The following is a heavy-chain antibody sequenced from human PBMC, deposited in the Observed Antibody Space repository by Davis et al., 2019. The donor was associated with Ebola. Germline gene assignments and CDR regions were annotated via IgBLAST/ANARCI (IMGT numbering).Heavy chain of an antibody. CDR3: AHRQAGGYNYAWGY. V-gene: IGHV2-5*02. Sequence: SGPTLVKPTQTLTLTCTFSGFSLSTRGVGVAWIRQPPGKALEWVALIYWDDDKRYSPSLKNRLIITRDTSKNQVVLTMTNMDPVDTATYYCAHRQAGGYNYAWGYWGQGTLVTVSS. D-gene: IGHD5-18*01. J-gene: IGHJ4*02. CDR1: GFSLSTRGVG. CDR2: IYWDDDK.